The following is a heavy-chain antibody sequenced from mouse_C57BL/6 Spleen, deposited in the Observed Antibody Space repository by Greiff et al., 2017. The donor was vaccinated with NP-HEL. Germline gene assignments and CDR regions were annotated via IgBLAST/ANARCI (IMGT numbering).Heavy chain of an antibody. CDR2: INPYNGGT. V-gene: IGHV1-19*01. Sequence: EVQLQQSGPVLVKPGASVKMSCKASGYTFTDYYMNWVKQSHGKSLEWIGVINPYNGGTSYNQKFKGKATLTVDKSSSTAYMELNSLTSEDSAVYYCGSYYGSRNYAMDYWGQGTSVTVSS. CDR1: GYTFTDYY. CDR3: GSYYGSRNYAMDY. J-gene: IGHJ4*01. D-gene: IGHD1-1*01.